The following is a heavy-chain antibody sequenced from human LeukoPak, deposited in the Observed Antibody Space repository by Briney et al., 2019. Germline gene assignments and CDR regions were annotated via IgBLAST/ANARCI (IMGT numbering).Heavy chain of an antibody. D-gene: IGHD2-21*02. CDR3: ARERGDWPVWLDP. CDR2: ISAYNGNT. J-gene: IGHJ5*02. CDR1: GYTFTSYG. V-gene: IGHV1-18*01. Sequence: ASVKVSCKASGYTFTSYGISWVRQAPGQGLEWMGWISAYNGNTNYAQKLQGRVTITADESTSTAYMELRSLRSDDTAVYYCARERGDWPVWLDPWGQGTLVTVSS.